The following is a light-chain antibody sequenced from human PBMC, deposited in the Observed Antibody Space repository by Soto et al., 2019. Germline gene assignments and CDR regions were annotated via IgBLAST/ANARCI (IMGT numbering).Light chain of an antibody. CDR2: DNN. CDR1: SSNIGNNY. V-gene: IGLV1-51*01. Sequence: QSVLTQPPSVSAAPGQKVTISCSGSSSNIGNNYVSWYQQLPRTAPKLLIYDNNKRPSGIPDRFSGSKSGTSATLGITGLQTGDEADYYCETWDSSLSVVLFGGGNKLTVL. CDR3: ETWDSSLSVVL. J-gene: IGLJ2*01.